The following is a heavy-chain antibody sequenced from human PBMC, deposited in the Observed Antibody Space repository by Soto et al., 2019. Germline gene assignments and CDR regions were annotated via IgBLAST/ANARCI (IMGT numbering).Heavy chain of an antibody. CDR3: ARDGERLLSYAFDI. CDR2: ISYDGSNK. D-gene: IGHD1-26*01. CDR1: GFTFSSYA. J-gene: IGHJ3*02. Sequence: GGSLRLSCAASGFTFSSYAMHWVRQAPGKGLEWVAVISYDGSNKYYADSVKGRFTISRDNSKNTLYLQMNSLRAEDTAVYYCARDGERLLSYAFDIWGQGTMVTVSS. V-gene: IGHV3-30-3*01.